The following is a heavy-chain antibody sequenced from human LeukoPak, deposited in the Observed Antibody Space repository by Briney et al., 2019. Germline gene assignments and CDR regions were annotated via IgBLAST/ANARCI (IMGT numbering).Heavy chain of an antibody. J-gene: IGHJ4*02. CDR2: ISAYNGNT. CDR3: ATAPSRLRYFDWLLYGGGDY. D-gene: IGHD3-9*01. Sequence: ASVKVSCKASGYTFTSYGISWVRQAPGQGLEWMGWISAYNGNTNYAQKLQGRVTMTTDTSTSTAYMELRSLRSDDTAVYYCATAPSRLRYFDWLLYGGGDYWGQGTLVTVSS. V-gene: IGHV1-18*01. CDR1: GYTFTSYG.